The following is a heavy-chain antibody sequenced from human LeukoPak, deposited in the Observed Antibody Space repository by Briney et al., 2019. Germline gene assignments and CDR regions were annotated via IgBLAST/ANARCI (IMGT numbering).Heavy chain of an antibody. V-gene: IGHV3-48*01. CDR2: ISGSNGKT. J-gene: IGHJ4*02. D-gene: IGHD3-22*01. CDR3: AQDDYDNRDYYVG. CDR1: GFTFSNYS. Sequence: PGGSLRLSCAASGFTFSNYSMNWVRQAPGKGLEWLSYISGSNGKTYYADSVKGRFTISWDNARNSLFLQINSLRVEDTGVYYCAQDDYDNRDYYVGWGQGTLVTVSS.